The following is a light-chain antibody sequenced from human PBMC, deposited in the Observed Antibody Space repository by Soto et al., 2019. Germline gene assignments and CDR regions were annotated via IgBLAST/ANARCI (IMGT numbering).Light chain of an antibody. J-gene: IGLJ2*01. CDR3: ATWDSRLRALL. V-gene: IGLV2-8*01. Sequence: QSALTQPPSASGSPGQSVTISCTGTSGDVGGYNYVSWYQHHPGKAPKVIIYEVSKRPSGVPDRFSGSKSGTSATLGITGLQAGDEGDYYCATWDSRLRALLFGGGTKLTVL. CDR2: EVS. CDR1: SGDVGGYNY.